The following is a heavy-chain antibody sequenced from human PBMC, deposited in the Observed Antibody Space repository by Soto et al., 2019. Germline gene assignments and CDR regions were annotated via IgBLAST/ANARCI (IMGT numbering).Heavy chain of an antibody. CDR2: IYHSGST. Sequence: SETLSLTCAVSGGSISSGGYSWSLIRQPPGKGLEWIGYIYHSGSTYYNPSLKSRVTISVDRSKNQFSLKLSSVTAADTVVYYCARVIRQAALVPWFEPWGHGTLVTGSS. D-gene: IGHD2-15*01. J-gene: IGHJ5*02. V-gene: IGHV4-30-2*01. CDR1: GGSISSGGYS. CDR3: ARVIRQAALVPWFEP.